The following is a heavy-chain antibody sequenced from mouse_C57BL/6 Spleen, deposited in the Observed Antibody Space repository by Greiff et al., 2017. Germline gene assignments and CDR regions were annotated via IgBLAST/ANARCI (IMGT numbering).Heavy chain of an antibody. D-gene: IGHD2-1*01. CDR1: GYTFTSYW. CDR3: ARSWLCGNDYYDD. Sequence: QVQLQQPGAELVRPGTSVKLSCKASGYTFTSYWMHWVKQRPGQGLEWIGVIDPSDSYTNYNQKFKGKATLTVDTSSSTAYMQLSSLTSEDSAVYYCARSWLCGNDYYDDWGQGTTLTVSS. CDR2: IDPSDSYT. J-gene: IGHJ2*01. V-gene: IGHV1-59*01.